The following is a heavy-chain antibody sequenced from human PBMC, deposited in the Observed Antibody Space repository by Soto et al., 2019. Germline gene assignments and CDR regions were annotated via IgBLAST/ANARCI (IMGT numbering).Heavy chain of an antibody. J-gene: IGHJ3*01. CDR3: AKDLGEYCSGGSCADPRGAFDV. CDR1: GFTFSSYG. D-gene: IGHD2-15*01. Sequence: GGSLRLSCAASGFTFSSYGMHWVRQAPGKGLEWVAVISYDGSNKYYADSVKGRFTISRDNSKNTLYLQMNSLRAEDTAVYYCAKDLGEYCSGGSCADPRGAFDVWGQGTMVTVSS. CDR2: ISYDGSNK. V-gene: IGHV3-30*18.